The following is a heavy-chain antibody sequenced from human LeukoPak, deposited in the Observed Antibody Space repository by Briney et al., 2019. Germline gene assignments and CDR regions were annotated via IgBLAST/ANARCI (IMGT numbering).Heavy chain of an antibody. D-gene: IGHD4-17*01. CDR1: GFTFSSYS. V-gene: IGHV3-21*01. CDR3: ARDADYGGYFDY. J-gene: IGHJ4*02. CDR2: ISSSSSYI. Sequence: GGSLRLSCAASGFTFSSYSMNWVRQAPGKGLEWVSSISSSSSYIYYADSVKGRFTISRDNAKNSLYLQMNSLRAEDTAVYYCARDADYGGYFDYWGKGTLVTVSS.